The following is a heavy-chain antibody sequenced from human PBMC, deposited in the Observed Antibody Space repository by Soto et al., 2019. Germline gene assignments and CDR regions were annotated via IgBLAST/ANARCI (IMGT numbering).Heavy chain of an antibody. CDR2: ISWNSGSI. CDR3: AKDKGSYSSSAVDY. V-gene: IGHV3-9*01. D-gene: IGHD6-6*01. CDR1: GFTFDDYA. J-gene: IGHJ4*02. Sequence: EVQLVESGGGLVQPGRSLRLSSAASGFTFDDYAMRWVRQAPGKGLEWVSGISWNSGSIGYPGSVKGQFTIPRDYAKNTLYLQMNSLRAEDTALYYCAKDKGSYSSSAVDYWGQGTLVTVSS.